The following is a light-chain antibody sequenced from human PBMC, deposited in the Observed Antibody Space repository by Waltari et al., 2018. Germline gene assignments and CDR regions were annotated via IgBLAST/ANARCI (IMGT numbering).Light chain of an antibody. V-gene: IGLV2-8*01. CDR1: SSDVGGYNY. J-gene: IGLJ2*01. CDR2: AVS. Sequence: QSALTQPPSASGSPGQSVTISCTGTSSDVGGYNYVSWYQQHPGKAPKLMIYAVSKRPSGGADRFSGSKSGNTASLTVSGLQAEDEAEYHCSSYAGNNNVVFGGGTKLTVL. CDR3: SSYAGNNNVV.